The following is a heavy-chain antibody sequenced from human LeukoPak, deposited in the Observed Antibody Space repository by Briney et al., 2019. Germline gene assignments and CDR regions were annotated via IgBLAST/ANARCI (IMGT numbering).Heavy chain of an antibody. J-gene: IGHJ4*02. CDR2: ISGSGGST. CDR1: GFTLSSYA. Sequence: GGSLRLSCAASGFTLSSYAMSWVRQAPGEGLEWVSAISGSGGSTYYADSVKGRFTISRDNSKNTLYLQMNSLRAEDTAVYYCAKDAEIYGSGSYTDYWGQGTLVTVSS. V-gene: IGHV3-23*01. CDR3: AKDAEIYGSGSYTDY. D-gene: IGHD3-10*01.